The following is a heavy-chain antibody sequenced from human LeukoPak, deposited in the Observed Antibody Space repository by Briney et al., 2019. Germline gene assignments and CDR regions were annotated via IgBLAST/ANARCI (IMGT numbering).Heavy chain of an antibody. J-gene: IGHJ4*02. CDR2: IRSKANSYAT. V-gene: IGHV3-73*01. Sequence: PGGSLRLSCAASGFTFSGSAMHWVRQASGKGLEWVGRIRSKANSYATAYAASVKGRFTISRDDSKNTAYLQMNSLKTEGTAVYYCTRHLHDYSNQDDYWGQGTLVTVSS. D-gene: IGHD4-11*01. CDR3: TRHLHDYSNQDDY. CDR1: GFTFSGSA.